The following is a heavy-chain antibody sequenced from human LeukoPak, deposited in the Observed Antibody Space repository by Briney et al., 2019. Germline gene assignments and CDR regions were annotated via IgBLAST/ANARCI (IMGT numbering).Heavy chain of an antibody. V-gene: IGHV4-59*01. CDR2: IYYSGSP. J-gene: IGHJ5*02. Sequence: SETLCLTCAVSGGCISSYYWNWIRQPPGKGLELMGYIYYSGSPNYNPSLKSRVTISVDTSKNQFSLKLSSVTAADTAVYYCARKIIEAAGISWFDPWGKGNLVNVSS. CDR1: GGCISSYY. D-gene: IGHD6-13*01. CDR3: ARKIIEAAGISWFDP.